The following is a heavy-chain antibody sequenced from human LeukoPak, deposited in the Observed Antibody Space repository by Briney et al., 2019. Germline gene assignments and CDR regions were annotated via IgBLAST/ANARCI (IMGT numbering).Heavy chain of an antibody. D-gene: IGHD3-3*01. Sequence: GGSLRLSCAASGFTFSSYVMHWVRQAPGKGLEWVAFIWYDGSNKYYADSVKGRFTISRDNSKNTLYLQMNSLRAEDTAVYYCAKDRFGSFYYFDYWGQGNLVTVSS. V-gene: IGHV3-30*02. CDR3: AKDRFGSFYYFDY. CDR1: GFTFSSYV. CDR2: IWYDGSNK. J-gene: IGHJ4*02.